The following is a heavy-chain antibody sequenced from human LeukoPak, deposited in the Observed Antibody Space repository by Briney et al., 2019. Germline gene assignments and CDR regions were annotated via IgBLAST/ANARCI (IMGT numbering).Heavy chain of an antibody. CDR1: GYTFTAYY. V-gene: IGHV1-18*04. J-gene: IGHJ5*02. D-gene: IGHD3/OR15-3a*01. CDR2: ISAYNGNT. CDR3: ARDNGTRERRRFDP. Sequence: ASVKVSCKASGYTFTAYYIHWVRQAPGQGLEWMGWISAYNGNTNYAQKLQGRVTMTTDTSTSTAYMELRSLRSDDTAVYYCARDNGTRERRRFDPWGQGTLVTVSS.